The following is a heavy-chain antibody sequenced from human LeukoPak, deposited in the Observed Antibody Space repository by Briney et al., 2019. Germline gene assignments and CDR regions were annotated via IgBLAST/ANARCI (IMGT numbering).Heavy chain of an antibody. D-gene: IGHD3-3*02. V-gene: IGHV1-69*06. CDR1: GGTFSSYA. CDR2: IIPIFGTA. J-gene: IGHJ4*02. CDR3: ASVLGEPYYFDY. Sequence: GASVKVSCKASGGTFSSYAISWVRQAPGQGLEWMGGIIPIFGTANYAQKFQGRVTITADKSTSTAYMELSSLRSEDTAVYYCASVLGEPYYFDYWGQGTLVTVSS.